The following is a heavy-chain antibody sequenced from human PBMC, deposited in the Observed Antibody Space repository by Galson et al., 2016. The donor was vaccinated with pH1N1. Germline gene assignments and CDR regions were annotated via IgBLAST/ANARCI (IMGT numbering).Heavy chain of an antibody. Sequence: SLRLSCAASGFTFSGSAMHWVRQASGKGLEWVGHIRGKANNYATAYAASVKGRFTFYRDDSNNTEYLQMNNLRPEATAMYYCTIGRRQDYYYGMDVWGQGTPVTVSS. J-gene: IGHJ6*02. CDR3: TIGRRQDYYYGMDV. CDR2: IRGKANNYAT. V-gene: IGHV3-73*01. CDR1: GFTFSGSA. D-gene: IGHD2/OR15-2a*01.